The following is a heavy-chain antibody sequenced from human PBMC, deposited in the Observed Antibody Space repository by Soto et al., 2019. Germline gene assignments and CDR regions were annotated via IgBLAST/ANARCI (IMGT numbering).Heavy chain of an antibody. CDR3: ARGYYRQWFDH. CDR1: GGSFTSNNW. D-gene: IGHD3-22*01. Sequence: SETLSLTCAVSGGSFTSNNWWTWVRQHPGRGLEWIGYIYYSGSTHYNPSLKSRVTISVDTSKNQLSLRLNSVTAADTAVYYCARGYYRQWFDHWGQGPLVTVSS. CDR2: IYYSGST. V-gene: IGHV4-4*02. J-gene: IGHJ5*02.